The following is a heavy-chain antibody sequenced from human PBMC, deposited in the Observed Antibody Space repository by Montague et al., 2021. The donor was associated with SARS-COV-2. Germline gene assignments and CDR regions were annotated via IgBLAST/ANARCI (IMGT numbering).Heavy chain of an antibody. CDR1: GFSLSTRGVG. D-gene: IGHD3-3*01. J-gene: IGHJ3*01. V-gene: IGHV2-5*01. Sequence: PALVKPTQTLTLTCNFSGFSLSTRGVGVGWIRQSPGKALECLALIYWNDYKRYSPSLKSRLTVTKDTSKNRVVLTMTNLDPADTATYYCSRRYDFYRAAAIDVWGQGTMLTVSS. CDR2: IYWNDYK. CDR3: SRRYDFYRAAAIDV.